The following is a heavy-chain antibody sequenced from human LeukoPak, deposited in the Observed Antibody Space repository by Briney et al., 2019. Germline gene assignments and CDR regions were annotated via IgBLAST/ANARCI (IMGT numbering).Heavy chain of an antibody. CDR3: TSLMADYYYYYYMDV. V-gene: IGHV3-43D*03. D-gene: IGHD3-10*01. Sequence: GGSLRLSCAASGFTFDDYAMHWVRQAPGKGLEWISLISWDGGSTYYADSVKGRFTISRDNSKNSLYLQMNSLRTEDTALYYCTSLMADYYYYYYMDVWGKGTTVTISS. CDR1: GFTFDDYA. CDR2: ISWDGGST. J-gene: IGHJ6*03.